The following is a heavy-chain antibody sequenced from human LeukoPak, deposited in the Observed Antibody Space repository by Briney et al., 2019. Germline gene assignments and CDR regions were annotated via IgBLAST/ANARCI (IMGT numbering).Heavy chain of an antibody. V-gene: IGHV4-30-4*01. CDR1: GGSISSGAYY. CDR3: ARDHCSGGSCYGSDAFDI. CDR2: IYYSGST. D-gene: IGHD2-15*01. J-gene: IGHJ3*02. Sequence: PSETLSLTCTVSGGSISSGAYYWSWIRQPPGKGLEWIGSIYYSGSTYYNPSIKSRVTISVDTSKNQFSLKLSSVTAADTAVYYCARDHCSGGSCYGSDAFDIWGQGTMVTVSS.